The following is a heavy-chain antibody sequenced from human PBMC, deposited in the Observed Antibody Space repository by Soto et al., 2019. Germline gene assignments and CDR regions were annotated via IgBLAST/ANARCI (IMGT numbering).Heavy chain of an antibody. D-gene: IGHD3-9*01. V-gene: IGHV3-15*01. J-gene: IGHJ5*02. CDR2: IKSKTDGGTT. CDR1: GFTFSNAW. Sequence: GGSLRLSCAASGFTFSNAWMSWVRQAPGKGLEWVGRIKSKTDGGTTDYAAPVKGRFTISRDDSKTTLYLQMNSLKTEDTAVYYCTTERFDWSLNWFDPWGQGTLVTVSS. CDR3: TTERFDWSLNWFDP.